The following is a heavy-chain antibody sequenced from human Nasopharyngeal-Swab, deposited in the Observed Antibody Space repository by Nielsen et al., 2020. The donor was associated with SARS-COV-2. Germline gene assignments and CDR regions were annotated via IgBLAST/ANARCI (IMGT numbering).Heavy chain of an antibody. CDR3: ASGSGGDSRY. CDR2: ISNSGSTI. D-gene: IGHD4-23*01. V-gene: IGHV3-48*03. Sequence: GESLKISCAGSGFTFSSFEMNWVRQAPGKGLEWLSYISNSGSTIYYADSVRGRFTISRDNAKNSLYLQMSSLRAEDTALYYCASGSGGDSRYWGQGTLVTVSS. J-gene: IGHJ4*02. CDR1: GFTFSSFE.